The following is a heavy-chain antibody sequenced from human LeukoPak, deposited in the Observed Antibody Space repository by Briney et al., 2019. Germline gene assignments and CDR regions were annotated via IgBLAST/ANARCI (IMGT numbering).Heavy chain of an antibody. CDR3: VKDRTPDGYYSVDY. Sequence: GGSLRLSCTASGFTFGTYAMNWVRQAPGKGLQWVALIIGDAATTAYADSGKSRFTISRDNSKNTLYLQMNSLRVEDTAVYYCVKDRTPDGYYSVDYWGQGILVTVSS. D-gene: IGHD3-3*01. CDR1: GFTFGTYA. J-gene: IGHJ4*02. V-gene: IGHV3-23*01. CDR2: IIGDAATT.